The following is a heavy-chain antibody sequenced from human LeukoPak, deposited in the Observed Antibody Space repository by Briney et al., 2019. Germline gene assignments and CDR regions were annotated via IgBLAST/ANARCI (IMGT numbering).Heavy chain of an antibody. Sequence: PGGSLRLSCAASGFTFSSYSMNWVRQAPGKGLEWVSYISSSSSTIYYADSVKGRFTISRDNAKNSLYLQMNSLRAEDTAVYYCARDLGYYYDSSGYYPHRWFDPWGQGTLVTVSS. J-gene: IGHJ5*02. CDR2: ISSSSSTI. CDR1: GFTFSSYS. CDR3: ARDLGYYYDSSGYYPHRWFDP. V-gene: IGHV3-48*04. D-gene: IGHD3-22*01.